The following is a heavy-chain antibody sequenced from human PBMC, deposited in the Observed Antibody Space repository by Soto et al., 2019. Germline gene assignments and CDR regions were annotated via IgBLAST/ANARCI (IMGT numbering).Heavy chain of an antibody. CDR2: ITWDGINI. CDR1: GFTFGDYT. D-gene: IGHD2-15*01. Sequence: EVQLVESGGGVVQPGGSLRLSCTASGFTFGDYTMHWVRQAPGKGLEWVSLITWDGINIEYADSVRGRFTISRDNSKNSLYLQMNGLRHEDTAFYYCAKDGIAWHLGQGTLVSVSS. CDR3: AKDGIAWH. V-gene: IGHV3-43*01. J-gene: IGHJ4*02.